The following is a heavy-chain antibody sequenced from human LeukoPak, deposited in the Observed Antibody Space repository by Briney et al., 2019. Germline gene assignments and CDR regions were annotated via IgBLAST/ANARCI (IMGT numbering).Heavy chain of an antibody. Sequence: SETLSLTCSVSGDSFRSYYWSWIRQSPGKGLEWIGYIYYSGTTNYNPSLKSRVTLSVDTPKNQFSLKLRAVTAADTAVYYCARDRPSGSGSSFSLGMDVWGQGTTVTVSS. CDR3: ARDRPSGSGSSFSLGMDV. V-gene: IGHV4-59*01. D-gene: IGHD3-10*01. CDR2: IYYSGTT. J-gene: IGHJ6*02. CDR1: GDSFRSYY.